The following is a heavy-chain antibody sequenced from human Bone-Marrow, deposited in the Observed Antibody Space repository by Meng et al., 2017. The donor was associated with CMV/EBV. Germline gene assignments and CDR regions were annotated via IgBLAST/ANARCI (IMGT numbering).Heavy chain of an antibody. CDR1: GGSISSSSYY. CDR2: IYYSGST. V-gene: IGHV4-39*07. D-gene: IGHD3-3*01. Sequence: SETLSLTCTVAGGSISSSSYYWGWIREPPGKGLEWIGGIYYSGSTYYNPSLKSRVTISVDTSKNQFSLKLSSVTAADTAVYYFARVVIISVNAFDIWGQGTMVTVSS. CDR3: ARVVIISVNAFDI. J-gene: IGHJ3*02.